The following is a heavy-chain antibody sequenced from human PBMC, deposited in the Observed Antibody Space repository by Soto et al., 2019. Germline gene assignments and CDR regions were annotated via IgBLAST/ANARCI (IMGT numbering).Heavy chain of an antibody. CDR1: GGSFNRHT. V-gene: IGHV1-69*01. CDR3: ARGWGYDSTDYYYAY. CDR2: IIPIFGKA. J-gene: IGHJ4*02. D-gene: IGHD3-22*01. Sequence: QVQLVQSGAEVRKPGSSVRVSCKASGGSFNRHTISWVRQAPGQGLEWMGGIIPIFGKASHAKNFQGRVTIIADESTSTVYMELSSLRSDDTAISYCARGWGYDSTDYYYAYWGQGTLVIVSS.